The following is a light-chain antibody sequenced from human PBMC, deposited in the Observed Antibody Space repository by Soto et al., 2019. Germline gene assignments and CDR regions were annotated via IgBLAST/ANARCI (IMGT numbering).Light chain of an antibody. CDR2: NDT. V-gene: IGLV2-8*01. Sequence: QSVLTQPPSASGSPGQSVTISCTGTSSDIGGYNYVSWYQQHPGQAPNLILYNDTQRPSGVPDRFAGSKAGYAASLAVWGLQAEDEAFYHCTSYEGNNNWKFGAGTKLTVL. CDR3: TSYEGNNNWK. J-gene: IGLJ3*02. CDR1: SSDIGGYNY.